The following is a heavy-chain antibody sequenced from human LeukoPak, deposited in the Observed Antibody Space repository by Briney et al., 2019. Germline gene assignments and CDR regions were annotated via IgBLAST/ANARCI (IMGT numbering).Heavy chain of an antibody. CDR3: AREKIGTGTVLGKDYYYMDV. V-gene: IGHV4-30-4*07. Sequence: PSETLSLTCAVSGDSISSGDYSWSWIRQPPGKGLEWIGYIYNSGTTNYNPSLKSRVTISVDTSKNQFSLKLSSVTAADTAMYYCAREKIGTGTVLGKDYYYMDVWGKGTTVTVSS. J-gene: IGHJ6*03. CDR1: GDSISSGDYS. CDR2: IYNSGTT. D-gene: IGHD3-16*01.